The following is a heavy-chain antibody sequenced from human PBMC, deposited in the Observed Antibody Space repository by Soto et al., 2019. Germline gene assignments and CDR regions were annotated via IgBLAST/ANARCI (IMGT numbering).Heavy chain of an antibody. CDR1: GDSISSSNYY. CDR3: ARDIAVAGGWFDP. D-gene: IGHD6-19*01. V-gene: IGHV4-39*07. J-gene: IGHJ5*02. CDR2: IYYSESSHYRGGT. Sequence: SETLSLTCTVSGDSISSSNYYWAWIRHPPGKGLEWIGSIYYSESSHYRGGTYSNPSLKSRVTISVDTSKNQFSLKLSSVTAADTAGYYCARDIAVAGGWFDPWGQGTLVTVSS.